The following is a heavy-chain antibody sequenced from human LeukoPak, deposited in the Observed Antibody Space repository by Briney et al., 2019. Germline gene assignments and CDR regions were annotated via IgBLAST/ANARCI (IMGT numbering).Heavy chain of an antibody. CDR2: IYPGDSDT. V-gene: IGHV5-51*01. J-gene: IGHJ4*02. CDR3: ARLQGVSRGWSFDY. D-gene: IGHD6-19*01. Sequence: NHGESLQISCKGSGYSFTNNWIGWVRQVPGKGLEWLGIIYPGDSDTTYSPSFQGHVTISADKSTSTAYLQWNSLKASDTAMYYCARLQGVSRGWSFDYWGQGTMVTVSS. CDR1: GYSFTNNW.